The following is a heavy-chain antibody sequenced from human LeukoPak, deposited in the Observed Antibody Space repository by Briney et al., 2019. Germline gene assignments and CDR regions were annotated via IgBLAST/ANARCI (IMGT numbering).Heavy chain of an antibody. D-gene: IGHD2-21*02. Sequence: ASVKVSCKASGYTFTGYYMHWVRQAPGQGLEWMGWISAYNGNTNYAQKLQGRVTMTTDTSTSTAYMELRSLTSDDTAVYYCARGMHIVVVTAYGDAFDIWGQGTMVTVSS. CDR3: ARGMHIVVVTAYGDAFDI. CDR2: ISAYNGNT. V-gene: IGHV1-18*04. J-gene: IGHJ3*02. CDR1: GYTFTGYY.